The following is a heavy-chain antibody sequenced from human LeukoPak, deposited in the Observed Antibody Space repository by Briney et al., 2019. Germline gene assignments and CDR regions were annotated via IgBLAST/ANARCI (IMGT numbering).Heavy chain of an antibody. D-gene: IGHD5-18*01. CDR2: ISSSSGTT. CDR1: GFIFSNYN. CDR3: ARALGYSYGYVVDY. Sequence: GSLRLSCAASGFIFSNYNMNWVRQAPGKGLEWVSSISSSSGTTYYADSVEGRFTISGDNAKNSLYLQMNSLRAEDTAVYYCARALGYSYGYVVDYWGQGTLVTVSS. J-gene: IGHJ4*02. V-gene: IGHV3-48*01.